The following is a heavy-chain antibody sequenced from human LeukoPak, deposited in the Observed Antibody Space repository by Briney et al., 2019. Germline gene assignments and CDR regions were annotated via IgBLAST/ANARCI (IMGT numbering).Heavy chain of an antibody. Sequence: PSETLSLTCAVYGGSFSGYYWSWIRQPPGKGLEWIGEINHSGSTYYNPSLKSRVTISVDTSKNQFSLKLSSVTAADTAVYYCARHSSGWYSDYWGQGTLVTVSS. CDR1: GGSFSGYY. CDR2: INHSGST. J-gene: IGHJ4*02. D-gene: IGHD6-19*01. V-gene: IGHV4-34*01. CDR3: ARHSSGWYSDY.